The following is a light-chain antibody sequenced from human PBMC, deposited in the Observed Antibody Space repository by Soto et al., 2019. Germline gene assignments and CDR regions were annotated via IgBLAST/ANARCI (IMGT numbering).Light chain of an antibody. CDR1: QDIKNY. J-gene: IGKJ4*01. CDR2: DVS. CDR3: QHYDHLPPLT. V-gene: IGKV1-33*01. Sequence: DIQMIQSPSSLSASVGDRVTITCQASQDIKNYLNWYQQKPGKAPKLLIYDVSKLETGGPSRFSGSGSGTHFSLSISSLQPEDVATYYCQHYDHLPPLTFGGGTSVQIK.